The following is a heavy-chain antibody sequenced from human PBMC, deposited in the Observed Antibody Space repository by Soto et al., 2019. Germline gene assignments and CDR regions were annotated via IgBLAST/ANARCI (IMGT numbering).Heavy chain of an antibody. V-gene: IGHV3-33*01. CDR2: IWYDGSNK. CDR3: AREIGDYDILTGYYPYYYYYGMDV. Sequence: PGGSLRLSCAASGFTFSSYGMHWVRRAPGKGLEWVAVIWYDGSNKYYADSVKGRFTISRDNSKNTLYLQMNSLRAEDTAVYYCAREIGDYDILTGYYPYYYYYGMDVWGQGTTVTVSS. CDR1: GFTFSSYG. J-gene: IGHJ6*02. D-gene: IGHD3-9*01.